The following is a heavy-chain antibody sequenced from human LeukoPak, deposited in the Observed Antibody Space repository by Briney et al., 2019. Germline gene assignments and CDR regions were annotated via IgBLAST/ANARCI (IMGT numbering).Heavy chain of an antibody. CDR1: GFTFSSYS. Sequence: GGSLGLSCAASGFTFSSYSMSWVRQAPGKGLEWVSLISGSGDTTNYADSVKGRFTISRDNSKNTLYLQMNSLGADDTAVYHCAKAFQRGWERDAFAFWGQGTLVTVSS. CDR3: AKAFQRGWERDAFAF. D-gene: IGHD1-26*01. V-gene: IGHV3-23*01. CDR2: ISGSGDTT. J-gene: IGHJ3*01.